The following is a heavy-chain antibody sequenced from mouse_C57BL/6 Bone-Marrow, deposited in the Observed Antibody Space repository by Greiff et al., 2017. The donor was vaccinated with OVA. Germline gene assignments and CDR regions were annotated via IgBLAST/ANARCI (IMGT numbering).Heavy chain of an antibody. J-gene: IGHJ2*02. CDR2: IAPSDSYI. CDR3: AHYGSRLYLHY. D-gene: IGHD1-1*01. CDR1: GYTFTNYW. Sequence: VQLKQPGAELVRPGTSVKLSCKASGYTFTNYWMHWVKQRPGQGLEWIGVIAPSDSYINYNQKFKGRATLTVHTSSSTAYMHLSSLTSEDSAVYYCAHYGSRLYLHYWGQCTSLTVSS. V-gene: IGHV1-59*01.